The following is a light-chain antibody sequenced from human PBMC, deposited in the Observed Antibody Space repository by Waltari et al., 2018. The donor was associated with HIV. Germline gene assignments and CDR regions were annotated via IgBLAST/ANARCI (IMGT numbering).Light chain of an antibody. CDR2: DVI. V-gene: IGLV2-8*01. CDR1: SSDVGGSNS. CDR3: SSHAGSKVV. J-gene: IGLJ2*01. Sequence: QSALTQPPSASGSPGQSVTLSCPRTSSDVGGSNSVSWHQQHPGKAPKLMIYDVIKRPAGVPDRFSGSKSGNTASLTVSGLQPEDEADYYCSSHAGSKVVFGGGTRLTVL.